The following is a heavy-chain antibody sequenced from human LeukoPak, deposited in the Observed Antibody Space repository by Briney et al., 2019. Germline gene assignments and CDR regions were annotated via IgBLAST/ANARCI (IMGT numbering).Heavy chain of an antibody. Sequence: GGSLRLSCAASGFTFSDYWMSWVRQAPGKGLEWVANIKQDGSEKYYVDSVKGRFTISRDNAKNSLYLQMNSLRAGDTAVYYCARGAGMVPGDYWGQGSLVTVSS. CDR2: IKQDGSEK. CDR3: ARGAGMVPGDY. J-gene: IGHJ4*02. V-gene: IGHV3-7*05. D-gene: IGHD5-18*01. CDR1: GFTFSDYW.